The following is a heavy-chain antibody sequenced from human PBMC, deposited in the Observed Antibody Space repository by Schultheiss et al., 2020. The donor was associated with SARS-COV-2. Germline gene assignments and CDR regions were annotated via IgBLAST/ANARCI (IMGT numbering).Heavy chain of an antibody. CDR3: ARGNRTVLEWLVHDY. V-gene: IGHV3-30*03. Sequence: GGSLRLSCAASGFTFSSYGMHWVRQAPGKGLEWVAVISYDGSNKYYADSVKGRFTISRDNAKNTLYLQMNSLRAEDTAVYYCARGNRTVLEWLVHDYWGQGTLVTVSS. J-gene: IGHJ4*02. CDR1: GFTFSSYG. CDR2: ISYDGSNK. D-gene: IGHD3-3*01.